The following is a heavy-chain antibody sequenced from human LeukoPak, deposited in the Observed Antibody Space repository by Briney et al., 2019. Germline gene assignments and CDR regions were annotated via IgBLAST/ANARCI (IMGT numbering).Heavy chain of an antibody. J-gene: IGHJ4*02. CDR3: ARTGRAAGTSLSVY. D-gene: IGHD6-13*01. V-gene: IGHV4-34*01. CDR2: INHSGST. Sequence: SEALSLTCAVYVGSLSGYYWSWIRPPPGKGGEWIWEINHSGSTNYNPSLKSRVTISVDTSKNQFSLKLSSVTAADTAVYYCARTGRAAGTSLSVYWGQGTLVNVSS. CDR1: VGSLSGYY.